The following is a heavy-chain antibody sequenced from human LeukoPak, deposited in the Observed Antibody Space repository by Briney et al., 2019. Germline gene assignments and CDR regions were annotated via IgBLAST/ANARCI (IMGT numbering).Heavy chain of an antibody. J-gene: IGHJ4*02. Sequence: ASVKVSCKASGYTFTGYYMHWVRQAPGQGLEWMGWINPNSGGTNYAQKFQGRVTMTGDTSISTAYMELSRLRSDDTAVYYCARSKVTTLELPTSFDYWGQGTLVTVSS. D-gene: IGHD4-17*01. CDR2: INPNSGGT. CDR1: GYTFTGYY. V-gene: IGHV1-2*02. CDR3: ARSKVTTLELPTSFDY.